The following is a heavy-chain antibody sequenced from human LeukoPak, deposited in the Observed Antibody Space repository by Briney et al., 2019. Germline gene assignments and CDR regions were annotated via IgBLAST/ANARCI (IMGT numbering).Heavy chain of an antibody. V-gene: IGHV1-2*02. CDR2: INPNSGGT. CDR1: GYTFRGHY. Sequence: ASVKVSCKASGYTFRGHYINWLRQAPGQGLEWMGWINPNSGGTNYAQKFQGRVTMTRDTSISTAYMELSSLRSDDTAVYYCARVPAGYGPYYFDYWGQGTLVTVSS. J-gene: IGHJ4*02. CDR3: ARVPAGYGPYYFDY. D-gene: IGHD5-18*01.